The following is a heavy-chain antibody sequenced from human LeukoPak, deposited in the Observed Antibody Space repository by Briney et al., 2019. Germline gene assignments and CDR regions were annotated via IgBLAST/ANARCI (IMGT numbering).Heavy chain of an antibody. V-gene: IGHV4-31*03. D-gene: IGHD2-2*01. Sequence: PSQTLSLTCTVSGGSISSGGYYWSWIRQHPGKGLEWIGYIYYSGSTYYNPSLKSRVTISVDTSKNQFSLKLSSVTAADTAVYYCARQVVVPAATYFDYWGQGTLVTVSS. CDR3: ARQVVVPAATYFDY. J-gene: IGHJ4*02. CDR1: GGSISSGGYY. CDR2: IYYSGST.